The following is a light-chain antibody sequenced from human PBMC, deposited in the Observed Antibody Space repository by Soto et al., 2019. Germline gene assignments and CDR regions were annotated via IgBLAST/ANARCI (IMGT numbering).Light chain of an antibody. V-gene: IGKV3-15*01. CDR2: GAS. Sequence: ETVMTQSPATLSVSPGERATLSCRASQSVSTNLAWYQQKPGQAPRLLIYGASTRATGIPARFSVSGSGTDFTLTISRLEPEDFAVYYCQQYGSPFTFGPGTKLDIK. J-gene: IGKJ3*01. CDR3: QQYGSPFT. CDR1: QSVSTN.